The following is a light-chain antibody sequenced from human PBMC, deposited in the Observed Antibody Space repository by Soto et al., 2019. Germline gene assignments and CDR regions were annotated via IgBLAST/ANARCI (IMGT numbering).Light chain of an antibody. CDR3: QKYNSAPQT. J-gene: IGKJ1*01. Sequence: VISITQTPCFPSAATGERDTLSCRMSQGISSYLAWYQQKPGKAPELLIYAASTLQSGVPSRFSGSGSGTDFTLTISSLQPEDVATYYCQKYNSAPQTFGQGTKVDI. V-gene: IGKV1D-8*03. CDR1: QGISSY. CDR2: AAS.